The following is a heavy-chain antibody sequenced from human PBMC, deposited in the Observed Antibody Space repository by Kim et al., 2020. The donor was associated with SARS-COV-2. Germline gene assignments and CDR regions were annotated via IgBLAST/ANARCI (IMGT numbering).Heavy chain of an antibody. CDR3: AKARAVTTVASLDY. D-gene: IGHD4-17*01. CDR2: ISGSGSRT. V-gene: IGHV3-23*01. Sequence: GGSLRLSCAASGFTFSNYAMSWVRQAPGKGLEWVSAISGSGSRTYSADSVEGRFTISRDNSKSTKYLQMNSLTAEDTAVYYCAKARAVTTVASLDYWGQGTLVTVSS. CDR1: GFTFSNYA. J-gene: IGHJ4*02.